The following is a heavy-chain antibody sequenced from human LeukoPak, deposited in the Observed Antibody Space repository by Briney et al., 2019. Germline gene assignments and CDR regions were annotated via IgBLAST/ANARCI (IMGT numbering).Heavy chain of an antibody. Sequence: PSETLSLTCAVSGYSISSGYYWGWIRQPPGKGLEWIGSIYHSGSTYYNPSLKSRVTISVDTSKNQFSLKLSSVTAADTAVYYCARGPGPKAITMIVVPKGGAFDIWGQGTMVTVSS. V-gene: IGHV4-38-2*01. CDR2: IYHSGST. CDR1: GYSISSGYY. CDR3: ARGPGPKAITMIVVPKGGAFDI. D-gene: IGHD3-22*01. J-gene: IGHJ3*02.